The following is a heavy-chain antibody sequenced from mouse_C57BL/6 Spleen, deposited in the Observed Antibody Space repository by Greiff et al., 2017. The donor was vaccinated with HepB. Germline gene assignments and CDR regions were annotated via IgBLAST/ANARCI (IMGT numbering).Heavy chain of an antibody. J-gene: IGHJ1*03. CDR3: AREMYYGSSYGGYWYFDV. CDR1: GYTFTDYN. CDR2: INPNNGGT. D-gene: IGHD1-1*01. Sequence: VQLKESGPELVKPGASVKIPCKASGYTFTDYNMDWVKQSHGKSLEWIGDINPNNGGTIYNQKFKGKATLTVDKSSSTAYMELRSLTSEDTAVYYCAREMYYGSSYGGYWYFDVWGTGTTVTVSS. V-gene: IGHV1-18*01.